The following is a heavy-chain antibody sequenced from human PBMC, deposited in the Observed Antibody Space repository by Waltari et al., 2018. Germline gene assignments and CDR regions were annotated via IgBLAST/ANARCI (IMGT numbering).Heavy chain of an antibody. CDR3: ARLHYDILTGYSSWFDP. CDR2: IYYSGST. CDR1: GGSISSYY. V-gene: IGHV4-59*01. Sequence: QVQLQESGPGLVKPSETLSLTCTVSGGSISSYYWRWIRQPPGKGLEWIGYIYYSGSTNYNPSLKSRVTISVDTSKNQFSLKLSSVTAADTAVYYCARLHYDILTGYSSWFDPWGQGTLVTVSS. J-gene: IGHJ5*02. D-gene: IGHD3-9*01.